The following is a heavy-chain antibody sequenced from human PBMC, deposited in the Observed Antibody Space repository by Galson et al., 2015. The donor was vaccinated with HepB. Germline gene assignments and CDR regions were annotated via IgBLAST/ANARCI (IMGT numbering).Heavy chain of an antibody. D-gene: IGHD3-16*01. Sequence: QVQLQESGPGLVRPSETLSLPCPVPCVSVHTDHWGWIRPPPGQGRERMGSVYASGTTSYCPSLKSRLTMSVDASKNRFSLKLTSVTAADTAAYYCARHRSQIGPDYWGLGTLVTISS. V-gene: IGHV4-59*04. CDR3: ARHRSQIGPDY. CDR1: CVSVHTDH. J-gene: IGHJ4*02. CDR2: VYASGTT.